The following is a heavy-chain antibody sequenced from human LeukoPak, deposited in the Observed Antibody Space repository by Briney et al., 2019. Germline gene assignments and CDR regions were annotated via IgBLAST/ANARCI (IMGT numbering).Heavy chain of an antibody. J-gene: IGHJ6*03. CDR1: GYTFTSYD. V-gene: IGHV1-8*01. Sequence: ASVKVSCKASGYTFTSYDINWVRQATGQGLEWMGWMNPDSGNTGYAQKFQGRVTMTRNTSISTAYMELSSLRSEDTAVYFCARKGPANYYYYYMDVWGKGTTVTVSS. CDR2: MNPDSGNT. D-gene: IGHD2-2*01. CDR3: ARKGPANYYYYYMDV.